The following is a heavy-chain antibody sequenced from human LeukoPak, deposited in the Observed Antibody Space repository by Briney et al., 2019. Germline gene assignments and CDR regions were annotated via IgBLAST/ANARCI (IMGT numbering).Heavy chain of an antibody. CDR3: ASNDEYFQY. V-gene: IGHV4-59*01. Sequence: SETLSLTCSVSGGSISTYYWSWIRQPPGKGLEWIAYMYDSGNTNYNPSLKSRVTISVDTSKNQFSLKLSSVTTADMAVYYCASNDEYFQYWGQGTLVTVSS. CDR1: GGSISTYY. J-gene: IGHJ1*01. CDR2: MYDSGNT.